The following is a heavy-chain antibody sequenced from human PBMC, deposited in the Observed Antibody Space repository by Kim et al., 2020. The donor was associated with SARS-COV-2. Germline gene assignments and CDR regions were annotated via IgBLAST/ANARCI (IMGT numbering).Heavy chain of an antibody. CDR2: FYSGGGS. CDR1: GFIVTNNY. J-gene: IGHJ4*02. Sequence: GGSLRLSCAASGFIVTNNYMSWVRQAPGKGLQWISVFYSGGGSYYADSVKGRFLISRDTSRNRVDLEMNTLGVEDTAIYYCASGRGGALYFDLWGQGILV. V-gene: IGHV3-66*01. CDR3: ASGRGGALYFDL. D-gene: IGHD1-26*01.